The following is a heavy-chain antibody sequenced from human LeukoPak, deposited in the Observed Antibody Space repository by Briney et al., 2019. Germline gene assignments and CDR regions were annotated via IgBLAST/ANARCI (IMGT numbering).Heavy chain of an antibody. D-gene: IGHD2-8*01. CDR2: ISESSSFI. CDR3: ARQRGYCSSGVCRGWFDP. V-gene: IGHV3-21*01. J-gene: IGHJ5*02. Sequence: GGSLRLSCAASGFTFRNYNMNWVRQAPGKGLEWVSSISESSSFIQYADSLKGRFAISRDNAKNSLYLQMNSLRAEDTAVYYCARQRGYCSSGVCRGWFDPWGQGTLVIVSS. CDR1: GFTFRNYN.